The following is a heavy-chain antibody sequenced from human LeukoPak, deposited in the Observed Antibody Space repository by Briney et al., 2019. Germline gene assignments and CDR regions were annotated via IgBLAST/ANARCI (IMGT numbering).Heavy chain of an antibody. V-gene: IGHV1-69*13. CDR1: GGTFSSYA. J-gene: IGHJ6*02. CDR2: IIPIFGTA. Sequence: GASVKVSCKASGGTFSSYAISWVRQAPGQGLEWMGGIIPIFGTANYAQKFQGRVTITADESTSTAYMELSSLRSEDTAVYYCASRHPGASYYYYGMDVWGQGTTVTVSS. D-gene: IGHD3-10*01. CDR3: ASRHPGASYYYYGMDV.